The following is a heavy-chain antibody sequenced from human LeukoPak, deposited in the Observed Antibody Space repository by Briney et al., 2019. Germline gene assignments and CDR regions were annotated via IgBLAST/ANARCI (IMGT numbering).Heavy chain of an antibody. CDR3: ARVTAVAGRDPYYFDY. J-gene: IGHJ4*02. V-gene: IGHV1-69*05. CDR1: GGTFSSYA. CDR2: IIPIFGTA. Sequence: GAWVKVSCKASGGTFSSYAISWVRQAPGQGLEWMGGIIPIFGTANYAQKFQGRVTMTRDTSTSTVYMELSSLRSEDTAVYYCARVTAVAGRDPYYFDYWGQGPLVTVSS. D-gene: IGHD6-19*01.